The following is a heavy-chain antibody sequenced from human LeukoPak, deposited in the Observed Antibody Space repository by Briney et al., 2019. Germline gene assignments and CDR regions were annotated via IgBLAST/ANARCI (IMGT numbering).Heavy chain of an antibody. CDR2: ISPFDGST. V-gene: IGHV1-46*04. J-gene: IGHJ4*02. Sequence: ASVKVSCKASGYTFTNYYIHWVRQAPGQGLEWMGVISPFDGSTNYAQKLQGRVTMTSGTSTSMVYMELTSLRSEDTAVYFCARRGGNQYFEFWGQGTLVTVSS. CDR1: GYTFTNYY. D-gene: IGHD2-15*01. CDR3: ARRGGNQYFEF.